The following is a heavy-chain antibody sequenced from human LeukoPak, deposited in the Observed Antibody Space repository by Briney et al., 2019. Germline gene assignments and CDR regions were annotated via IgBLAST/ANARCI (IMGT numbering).Heavy chain of an antibody. Sequence: GGSLRLSCAASGFTFSSYAMSWVRQPPGKGLEWVSAISGSGGSTYYADSVKGRFTISRDNSKNTLYLQMNSLRAEDTAVYYCAKDEAPYYYDRGYDYWGQGTLVTVSS. J-gene: IGHJ4*02. CDR3: AKDEAPYYYDRGYDY. CDR2: ISGSGGST. V-gene: IGHV3-23*01. D-gene: IGHD3-22*01. CDR1: GFTFSSYA.